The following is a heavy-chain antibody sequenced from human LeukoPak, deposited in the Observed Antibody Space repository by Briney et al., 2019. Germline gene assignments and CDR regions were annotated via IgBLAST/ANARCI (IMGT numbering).Heavy chain of an antibody. CDR1: GFTFSHYT. J-gene: IGHJ4*02. V-gene: IGHV3-21*01. Sequence: GGSLRLSCAASGFTFSHYTMNWVRQAPGKGLEWVSSISSSSSYIYYADSVKGRFTISRDNAKNSLYLQMNSLRAEDTAVYYCASDSGYERGFDYWGQGTLVTVSS. CDR3: ASDSGYERGFDY. D-gene: IGHD5-12*01. CDR2: ISSSSSYI.